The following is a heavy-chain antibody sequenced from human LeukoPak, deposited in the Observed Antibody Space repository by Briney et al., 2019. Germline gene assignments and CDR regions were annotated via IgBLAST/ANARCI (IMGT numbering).Heavy chain of an antibody. CDR2: INHSGST. V-gene: IGHV4-34*01. CDR1: GGSFSGYY. Sequence: PSETLSLTCAVYGGSFSGYYWSWIRQPPGKGLEWIGEINHSGSTNYNPSLKSRVTISVDTSKNQFSLKLSSVTAADTAVYYCARSVEGYCSGDNCYYYYYYMDVWGKGTTVTVSS. J-gene: IGHJ6*03. D-gene: IGHD2-15*01. CDR3: ARSVEGYCSGDNCYYYYYYMDV.